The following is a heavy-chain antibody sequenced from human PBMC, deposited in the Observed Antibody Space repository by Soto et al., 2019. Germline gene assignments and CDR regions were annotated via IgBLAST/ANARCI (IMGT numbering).Heavy chain of an antibody. CDR1: DGSINSYY. V-gene: IGHV4-4*07. J-gene: IGHJ6*02. CDR2: IFSSGTT. CDR3: ARGPGGQLSGMDV. Sequence: QVQLQESGPGLVKPSETLSLTCTVTDGSINSYYWSWVRQPPGKGLEWIGRIFSSGTTDYNPSLQRRVTMSLDTSKNLLSVRLRSVTAADTAVYYCARGPGGQLSGMDVWGQGTTVTVSS. D-gene: IGHD6-13*01.